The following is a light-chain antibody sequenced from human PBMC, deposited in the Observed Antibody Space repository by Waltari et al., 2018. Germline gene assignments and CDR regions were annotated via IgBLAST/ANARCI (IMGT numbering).Light chain of an antibody. Sequence: IQITQSPSSLPASVGDRVTITCQASQDIRNELGGYQQRPWKAPRHLIYAAANLQGWVPARFRGSGSGTAFTLTIDSLQPEDFATYYCRQDHGYPRTFGQGTKLEIK. CDR3: RQDHGYPRT. CDR2: AAA. CDR1: QDIRNE. J-gene: IGKJ2*01. V-gene: IGKV1-6*01.